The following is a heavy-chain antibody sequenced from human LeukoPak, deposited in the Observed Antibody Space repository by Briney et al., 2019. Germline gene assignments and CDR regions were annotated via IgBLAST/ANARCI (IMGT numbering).Heavy chain of an antibody. J-gene: IGHJ4*02. CDR3: ARYGDYRVAYYFDY. CDR1: GGSISSSNW. D-gene: IGHD4-17*01. V-gene: IGHV4-4*02. Sequence: PSGTLSLTCAVSGGSISSSNWWSWVRQPPGKGLEWIGEIYHSGSTNYNPSLKSRVTISVDKSKNQFSLKPSSVTAADTAVYYCARYGDYRVAYYFDYWGQGTLVTVSS. CDR2: IYHSGST.